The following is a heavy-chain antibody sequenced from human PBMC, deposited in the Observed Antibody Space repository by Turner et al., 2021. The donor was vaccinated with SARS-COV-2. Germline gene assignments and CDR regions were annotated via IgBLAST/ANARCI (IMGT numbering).Heavy chain of an antibody. D-gene: IGHD3-10*01. CDR2: SSKSTSSI. Sequence: EVQLVESGGGLVQPGGSLRLSCAASGFTFSSYSMNWFRQAPGKGLEWVSISSKSTSSIYYADSVRGRFTISRDNAENSLYLQMNSLRAEDTAVYYCAREITASTYAMDVWGQGTTVTVSS. CDR1: GFTFSSYS. V-gene: IGHV3-48*01. CDR3: AREITASTYAMDV. J-gene: IGHJ6*02.